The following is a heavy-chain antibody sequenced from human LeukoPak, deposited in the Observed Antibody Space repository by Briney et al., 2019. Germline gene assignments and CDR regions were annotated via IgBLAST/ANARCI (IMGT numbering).Heavy chain of an antibody. CDR3: ARNLLKVGATRFDY. D-gene: IGHD1-26*01. CDR1: GNSISSGYY. Sequence: SETLSLTCTVSGNSISSGYYWGWIRQPPGKGLEWIGIIYHTGTTYYNSSLKSRVTISVDKSKNQFSLKLSSVTAADTAVYYCARNLLKVGATRFDYWGQGTLVTVSS. CDR2: IYHTGTT. J-gene: IGHJ4*02. V-gene: IGHV4-38-2*02.